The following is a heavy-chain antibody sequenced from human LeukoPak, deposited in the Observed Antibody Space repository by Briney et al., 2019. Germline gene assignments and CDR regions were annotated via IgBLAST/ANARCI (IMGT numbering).Heavy chain of an antibody. D-gene: IGHD5-24*01. CDR1: GFTFSSYD. Sequence: GGSLRLSCAASGFTFSSYDMHWVRQPTGKGLEWVSTIGTAGDTYYPGSVKGRFTISRENAKNSLYLQMNSLRAGDTAVCYCARSRDGYNLWYFDLWGRGTLVTVSS. V-gene: IGHV3-13*01. CDR2: IGTAGDT. CDR3: ARSRDGYNLWYFDL. J-gene: IGHJ2*01.